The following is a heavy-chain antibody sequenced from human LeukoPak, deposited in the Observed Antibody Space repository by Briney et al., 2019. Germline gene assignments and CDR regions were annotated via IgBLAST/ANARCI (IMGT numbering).Heavy chain of an antibody. D-gene: IGHD1-1*01. CDR1: GYTFTSYD. Sequence: ASVKVSCKASGYTFTSYDINWVRQATGQGLERMGWMNPNSGNTGYAQKFQGRVTMTRNTSISTAYMELSSLRSEDTAVYYCAGAGYYYYGMDVWGQGTTVTVSS. CDR2: MNPNSGNT. J-gene: IGHJ6*02. CDR3: AGAGYYYYGMDV. V-gene: IGHV1-8*01.